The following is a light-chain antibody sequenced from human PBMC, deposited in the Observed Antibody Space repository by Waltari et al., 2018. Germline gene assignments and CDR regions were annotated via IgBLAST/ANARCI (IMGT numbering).Light chain of an antibody. CDR1: QSVSSNY. V-gene: IGKV3-20*01. CDR3: QQYSSAPNT. J-gene: IGKJ2*01. CDR2: DAS. Sequence: IVLTQSPGNLSLTPGERAALSCRASQSVSSNYLAWYQQKPGQAPRLLIYDASNRATGIPDRFSGSGSGTDFTLTISRLEPEDFAMYFCQQYSSAPNTFGQGTKLEIK.